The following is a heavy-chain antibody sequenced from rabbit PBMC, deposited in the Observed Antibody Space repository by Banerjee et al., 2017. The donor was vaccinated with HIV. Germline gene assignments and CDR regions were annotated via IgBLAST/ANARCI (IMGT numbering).Heavy chain of an antibody. CDR3: ARGYGYAAYAYDWGIYYFKL. Sequence: QSLEESGGDLVKPGASLTLTCTASGFSFSSYYYMCWVRQAPGKGLEWIACIYTSSGSTYYASWAKGRFTISKTSSTTVTLQMTSLTAADTATYFCARGYGYAAYAYDWGIYYFKLWGPGTLVTVS. J-gene: IGHJ4*01. CDR2: IYTSSGST. V-gene: IGHV1S40*01. D-gene: IGHD6-1*01. CDR1: GFSFSSYYY.